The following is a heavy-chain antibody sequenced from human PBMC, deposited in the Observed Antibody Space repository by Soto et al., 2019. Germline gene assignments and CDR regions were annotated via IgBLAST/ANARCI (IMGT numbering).Heavy chain of an antibody. D-gene: IGHD5-12*01. Sequence: QVQLQESGPGLVKPSETLSLTCTVSGGSISSYYWSWIRQPPGKGLEWIGYIYYSGSTNYNPALKSRVTISVDTSKNQFSLKLSSVTAADTAVYDCARVYEREYYFDYCGQGTLVTVSS. CDR3: ARVYEREYYFDY. CDR2: IYYSGST. V-gene: IGHV4-59*01. CDR1: GGSISSYY. J-gene: IGHJ4*02.